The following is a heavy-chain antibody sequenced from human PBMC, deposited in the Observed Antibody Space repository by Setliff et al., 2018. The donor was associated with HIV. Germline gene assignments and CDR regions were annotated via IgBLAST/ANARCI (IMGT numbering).Heavy chain of an antibody. CDR2: ITPLFGTS. D-gene: IGHD4-17*01. Sequence: GASVKVSCKASGGTFNTYTINWVRQAPGHGLEWMGGITPLFGTSNYAQKFQGRVTITVDASTSIVDMEISSLRSEDTAVYYGTRGPEVTTVTNPLTAEYFQHWGQGTPVTVSS. V-gene: IGHV1-69*13. CDR3: TRGPEVTTVTNPLTAEYFQH. J-gene: IGHJ1*01. CDR1: GGTFNTYT.